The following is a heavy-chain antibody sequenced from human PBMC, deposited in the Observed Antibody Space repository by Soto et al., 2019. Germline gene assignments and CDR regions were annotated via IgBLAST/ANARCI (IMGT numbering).Heavy chain of an antibody. Sequence: SETLSLTCAVSGGSISSSNWWTWVRQPPGKGLEWVGEIYHSGSTNYDPSLKSRVTISVDKSKNQFSLKLTSVTAADTALFYCARVFTPNIAAAGTFDYWGQGTLVTVSS. CDR1: GGSISSSNW. V-gene: IGHV4-4*02. CDR2: IYHSGST. CDR3: ARVFTPNIAAAGTFDY. D-gene: IGHD6-13*01. J-gene: IGHJ4*02.